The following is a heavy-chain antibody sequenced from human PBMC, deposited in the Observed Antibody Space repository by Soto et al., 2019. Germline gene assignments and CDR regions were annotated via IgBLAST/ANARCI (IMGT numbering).Heavy chain of an antibody. J-gene: IGHJ5*02. CDR1: GFTFDDYA. CDR2: ISWNSGSI. D-gene: IGHD6-6*01. CDR3: AKGGSSSSRGWFDP. V-gene: IGHV3-9*01. Sequence: GGSLRLSCTTSGFTFDDYAMHWVRQAPGKGLEWVSGISWNSGSIGYADSVKGRFTISRGNANNSLYLQMNSLRAEDTALYYCAKGGSSSSRGWFDPWGQGTLVTVSS.